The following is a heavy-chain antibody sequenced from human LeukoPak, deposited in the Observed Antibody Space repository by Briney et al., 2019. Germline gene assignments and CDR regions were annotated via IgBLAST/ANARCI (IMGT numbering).Heavy chain of an antibody. Sequence: GASVKVSCKASGYTFTSYYMHWVRQAPGQGFEWMGIINPRGGSASSAQKFQGRVTLTRDTSTSTVYMELSSLRSEDTAVYYCARSLPLRYCSSTSCSQLDYYYYGMDVWGQGTTVTVSS. J-gene: IGHJ6*02. CDR3: ARSLPLRYCSSTSCSQLDYYYYGMDV. D-gene: IGHD2-2*01. CDR1: GYTFTSYY. CDR2: INPRGGSA. V-gene: IGHV1-46*01.